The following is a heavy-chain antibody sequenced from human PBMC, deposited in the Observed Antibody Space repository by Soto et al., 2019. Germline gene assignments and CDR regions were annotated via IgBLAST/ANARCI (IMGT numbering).Heavy chain of an antibody. J-gene: IGHJ4*02. CDR2: IYWDDDK. D-gene: IGHD4-17*01. CDR3: AHTDRLNGALHFDY. Sequence: QITLKESGPTLVNPTQTLTLTCTFSGFSLSTSGVGVGWIRQPPGKALEWLALIYWDDDKRYSPSLKNRLTITRDTSENQVVLTMTNMDPVDTATYYCAHTDRLNGALHFDYWCQGTLITVSS. CDR1: GFSLSTSGVG. V-gene: IGHV2-5*02.